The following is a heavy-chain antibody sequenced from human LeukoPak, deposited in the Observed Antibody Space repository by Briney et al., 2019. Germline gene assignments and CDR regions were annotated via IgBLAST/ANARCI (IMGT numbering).Heavy chain of an antibody. D-gene: IGHD4-17*01. Sequence: ASVKVSCKASGYTFTGYYMHWVRQAPGQGLEWMGWINPNSGGTNYAQKFQGWVTMTRDTSISTAYMELSRLRSDDTAVYYCARVSDDYDPYFDYWGQGTLVTASS. CDR3: ARVSDDYDPYFDY. CDR2: INPNSGGT. CDR1: GYTFTGYY. J-gene: IGHJ4*02. V-gene: IGHV1-2*04.